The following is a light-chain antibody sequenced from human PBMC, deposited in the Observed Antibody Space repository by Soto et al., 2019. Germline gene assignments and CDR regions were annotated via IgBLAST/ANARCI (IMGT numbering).Light chain of an antibody. Sequence: QSALTQPASVSGSPGQSITISCTGTSSDVGGYNYVSWYQQHPGKAPKLMIYEVSNRPSGVSNRFSGSKSGNTASLTISGLQAEDEGDYHCSSYTSSTTLVFGGGTQRTVL. CDR3: SSYTSSTTLV. J-gene: IGLJ2*01. CDR1: SSDVGGYNY. CDR2: EVS. V-gene: IGLV2-14*01.